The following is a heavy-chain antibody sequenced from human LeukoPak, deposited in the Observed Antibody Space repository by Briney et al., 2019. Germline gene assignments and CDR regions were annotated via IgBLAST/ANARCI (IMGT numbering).Heavy chain of an antibody. CDR3: ARERESGSSWFDP. J-gene: IGHJ5*02. CDR2: IYPANSDT. V-gene: IGHV5-51*01. Sequence: GESLKISCKASGYSFTNYWIGWARQMPGKGLEWMAIIYPANSDTRYSASFQGQVTISADTSITTAYLQWSSLTASDTAMYYCARERESGSSWFDPWGQGTLVTVSS. CDR1: GYSFTNYW. D-gene: IGHD3-10*01.